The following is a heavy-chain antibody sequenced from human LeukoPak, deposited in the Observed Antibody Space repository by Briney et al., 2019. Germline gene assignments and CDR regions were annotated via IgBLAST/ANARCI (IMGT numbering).Heavy chain of an antibody. J-gene: IGHJ6*03. D-gene: IGHD6-13*01. CDR1: GGSFSGFY. Sequence: SETLSLTCAVYGGSFSGFYWSWIRQPPGKGLEWIGEINHSGSTNYNPSLKSRVTISVDTSKNQFSLKLSSVTAADTAVYYCASLRVGSSFGYQYYIDVWGKGTTVTVSS. CDR2: INHSGST. CDR3: ASLRVGSSFGYQYYIDV. V-gene: IGHV4-34*01.